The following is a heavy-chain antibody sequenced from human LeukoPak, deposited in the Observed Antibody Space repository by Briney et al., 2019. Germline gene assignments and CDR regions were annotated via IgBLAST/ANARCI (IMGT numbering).Heavy chain of an antibody. Sequence: GASVKVSCKASGYTFTSYGISWVRQAPGQGLEWMGWISAYNGNTNYAQKLQGRVTMTTDTSTSTAYMELRSLRSDDTAVYYCARDLALLGLGANWGSSPAFDIWGQGTMVTVSS. D-gene: IGHD7-27*01. J-gene: IGHJ3*02. CDR3: ARDLALLGLGANWGSSPAFDI. V-gene: IGHV1-18*01. CDR1: GYTFTSYG. CDR2: ISAYNGNT.